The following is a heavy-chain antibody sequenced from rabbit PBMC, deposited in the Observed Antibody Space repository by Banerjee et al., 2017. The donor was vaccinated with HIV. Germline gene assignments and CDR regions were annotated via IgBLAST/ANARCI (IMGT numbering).Heavy chain of an antibody. CDR2: IYTGSGSA. J-gene: IGHJ2*01. D-gene: IGHD1-1*01. CDR1: GFSFSSSYW. V-gene: IGHV1S45*01. CDR3: ARSDVGSSGYGALDP. Sequence: QEQLEESGGDLVKPEGSLTLTCTASGFSFSSSYWICWVRQAPGKGLEWIACIYTGSGSALYVSWAKGRFTISKTSSTTVTLQMTSLTAADTATYFCARSDVGSSGYGALDPWGQGTLVTVS.